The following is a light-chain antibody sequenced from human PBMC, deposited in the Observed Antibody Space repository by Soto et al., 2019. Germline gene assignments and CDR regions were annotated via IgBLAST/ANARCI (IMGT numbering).Light chain of an antibody. CDR3: QTWGTGVV. Sequence: QPVLTQSPSASASLGASVKLTCTLSSGHSSYAIAWHQQQPEKGPRYLMKXXXXXXXXXXXXXXXXXXGSSSGAERYLTXXXLQSXXXADXYCQTWGTGVVFGGGTKLTVL. J-gene: IGLJ2*01. V-gene: IGLV4-69*01. CDR2: XXXXXXX. CDR1: SGHSSYA.